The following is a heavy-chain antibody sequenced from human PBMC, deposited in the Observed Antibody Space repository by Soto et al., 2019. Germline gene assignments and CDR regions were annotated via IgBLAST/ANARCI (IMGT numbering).Heavy chain of an antibody. CDR1: GGSITSYN. Sequence: QVQLQESGPGLVKPSETLSLTCTVSGGSITSYNWHWLRQPPGKALEWIGYVYNSGSTNYNPSLKSRVTISVDTSKNQFSLKVNSVTAADTAVYYCARRAGVAVTGSLDNWLDPWGQGILVTVSS. CDR2: VYNSGST. CDR3: ARRAGVAVTGSLDNWLDP. V-gene: IGHV4-59*01. J-gene: IGHJ5*02. D-gene: IGHD1-20*01.